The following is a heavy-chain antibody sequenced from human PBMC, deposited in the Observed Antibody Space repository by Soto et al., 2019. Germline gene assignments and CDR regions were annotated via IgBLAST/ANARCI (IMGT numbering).Heavy chain of an antibody. Sequence: QVQLVQSGAEVKKPGASVKVCCKASGYTFTRYGISWVRQAPGRGLEWMGWISAYNGKTNYAQKLKGRVTMTTDTSTSTAYMELRSLRSDDTAVYYCARDRGYCCGDCYSTASPWGQGTLVTVSS. CDR1: GYTFTRYG. CDR3: ARDRGYCCGDCYSTASP. CDR2: ISAYNGKT. D-gene: IGHD2-21*02. V-gene: IGHV1-18*01. J-gene: IGHJ5*02.